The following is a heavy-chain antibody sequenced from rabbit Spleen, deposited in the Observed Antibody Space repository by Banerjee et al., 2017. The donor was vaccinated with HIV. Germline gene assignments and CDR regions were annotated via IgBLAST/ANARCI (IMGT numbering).Heavy chain of an antibody. J-gene: IGHJ4*01. CDR1: GFSFSSSDY. CDR3: ARDSIYANFFSVAYALDL. CDR2: IAGSSSGFT. V-gene: IGHV1S40*01. Sequence: QSLEESGGGLVQPEGSLALTCKASGFSFSSSDYICWVRQAPGKGLEWISCIAGSSSGFTYSATWAKGRFTISKTSSTTVTLQMTSLTVADTATYFCARDSIYANFFSVAYALDLWGPGTLVTVS. D-gene: IGHD6-1*01.